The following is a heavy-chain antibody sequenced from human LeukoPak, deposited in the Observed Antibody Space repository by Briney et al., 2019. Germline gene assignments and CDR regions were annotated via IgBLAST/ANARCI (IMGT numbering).Heavy chain of an antibody. Sequence: PGGSLRLSCAAAGFTFSSYAMSWVRQAPGGGLEWVSAISGSGDTTYHADSVKGRFTISRDNSENRLSLQMGSLRAEDTAVYFCAKDTTAWWYHRAYMDVWGKGTTVTVSS. V-gene: IGHV3-23*01. CDR2: ISGSGDTT. CDR1: GFTFSSYA. J-gene: IGHJ6*03. D-gene: IGHD2-15*01. CDR3: AKDTTAWWYHRAYMDV.